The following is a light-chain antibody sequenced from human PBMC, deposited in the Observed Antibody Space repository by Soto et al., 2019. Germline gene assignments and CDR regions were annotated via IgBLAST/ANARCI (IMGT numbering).Light chain of an antibody. CDR2: GAS. CDR3: QHHNSYSQT. J-gene: IGKJ1*01. V-gene: IGKV1-5*01. CDR1: QSIRYY. Sequence: IHLTQSPPTLSASVGDRVTITCRASQSIRYYLAWYQQLPGKTPKLLIYGASSLQSGVPSRFSGSGFGTEFSLTISSLQPDDFATYFCQHHNSYSQTFGKGTKV.